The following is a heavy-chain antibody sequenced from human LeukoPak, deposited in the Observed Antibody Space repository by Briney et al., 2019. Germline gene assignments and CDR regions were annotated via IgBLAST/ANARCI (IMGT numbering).Heavy chain of an antibody. D-gene: IGHD4-17*01. CDR2: ISYDGSNK. Sequence: GGSLRLSCAASGFTFSSYAMHWVRQAPGKGLEWVAVISYDGSNKYYADSVKGRFTISRDNSKNTLYLQMNSLRVEDTAVYYCARDGDGDYVFSYYFDYWGQGTLVTVSS. J-gene: IGHJ4*02. CDR3: ARDGDGDYVFSYYFDY. V-gene: IGHV3-30*04. CDR1: GFTFSSYA.